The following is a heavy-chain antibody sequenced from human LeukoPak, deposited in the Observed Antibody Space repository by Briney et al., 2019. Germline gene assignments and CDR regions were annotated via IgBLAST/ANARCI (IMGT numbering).Heavy chain of an antibody. CDR2: INPNSGGT. CDR1: GYTFTGYY. Sequence: ASVKVSCKASGYTFTGYYMHWVRQAPGQGLEWMGWINPNSGGTNYAQKFQGWVTMTRDTSISTAYMELSRLRSDDTAVYYCARAQPIRKGIIGFDYWGQGTLVTVSS. V-gene: IGHV1-2*04. D-gene: IGHD3-3*02. CDR3: ARAQPIRKGIIGFDY. J-gene: IGHJ4*02.